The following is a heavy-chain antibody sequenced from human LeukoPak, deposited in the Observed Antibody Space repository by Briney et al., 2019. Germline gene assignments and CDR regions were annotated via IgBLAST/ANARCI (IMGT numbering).Heavy chain of an antibody. V-gene: IGHV3-7*01. D-gene: IGHD2-2*01. Sequence: GGSLRLSCAASGFTFSSYWMSWVRQAPGKGLEWVANIKQDGSEKYYVDSVKGRFTISRDNAKNSLYLQMNSLRAEDTAVYYCARVRVVVPAARTNYYYYYMDVWGKGTTVTASS. CDR3: ARVRVVVPAARTNYYYYYMDV. CDR1: GFTFSSYW. J-gene: IGHJ6*03. CDR2: IKQDGSEK.